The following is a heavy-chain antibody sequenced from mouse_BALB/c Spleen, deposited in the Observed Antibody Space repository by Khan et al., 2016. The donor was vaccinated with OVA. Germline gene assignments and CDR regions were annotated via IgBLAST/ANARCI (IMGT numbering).Heavy chain of an antibody. V-gene: IGHV5-12*02. CDR1: GFTFSDYY. CDR3: ARHDYAGIAY. J-gene: IGHJ3*01. D-gene: IGHD2-4*01. Sequence: EVELVASGGGLVQPGGSLKLSCATSGFTFSDYYMYWVRQTPEKRLEWVAYISHGGGITYYPDTVKGRFTISRDNAKNTLYLQMSRLKSEDTAMYYCARHDYAGIAYWGQGTLVTVSA. CDR2: ISHGGGIT.